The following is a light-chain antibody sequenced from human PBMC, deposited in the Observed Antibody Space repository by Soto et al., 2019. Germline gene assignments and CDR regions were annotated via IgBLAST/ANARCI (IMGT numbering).Light chain of an antibody. CDR2: RHD. J-gene: IGLJ2*01. V-gene: IGLV1-47*01. Sequence: QSVLTQPPSASGTPGQRVTISCSGSISNIGTNYVYWYQQLPGTTPKLLIFRHDQRPSGVPDRFSGSKSGTSASLAISGLRSEDEAEYYCASWDDSLSGPVFGGGTKLTVL. CDR3: ASWDDSLSGPV. CDR1: ISNIGTNY.